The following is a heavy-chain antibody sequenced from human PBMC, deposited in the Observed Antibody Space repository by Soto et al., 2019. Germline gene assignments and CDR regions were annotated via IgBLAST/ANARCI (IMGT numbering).Heavy chain of an antibody. V-gene: IGHV1-46*01. CDR2: INLSGGST. CDR1: GYTFTSYY. Sequence: SVKVSCKASGYTFTSYYMHWVRQAPGQGLEWMGVINLSGGSTTYAQKIQGRVTITRDMSTSTAYMELSSLRSDDTAVYYCARVVAEGWRSYYYDSSGPRGPAFDIWGQGTMVT. CDR3: ARVVAEGWRSYYYDSSGPRGPAFDI. D-gene: IGHD3-22*01. J-gene: IGHJ3*02.